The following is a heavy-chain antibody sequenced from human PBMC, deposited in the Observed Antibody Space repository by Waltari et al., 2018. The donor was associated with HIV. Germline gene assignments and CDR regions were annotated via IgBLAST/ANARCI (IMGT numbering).Heavy chain of an antibody. CDR1: GFNFVNDP. D-gene: IGHD3-16*01. J-gene: IGHJ3*01. V-gene: IGHV3-23*01. CDR3: ARIYTSAAFDV. CDR2: IAASYGNT. Sequence: EVQLLESGGALVQPGGSLRLSCVGSGFNFVNDPMIWVRQAPGKGRGWVSAIAASYGNTYYADSVKGRFSISKDNSENSLYLQMNSLRAEDTAVYYCARIYTSAAFDVWGPGTMVTVSS.